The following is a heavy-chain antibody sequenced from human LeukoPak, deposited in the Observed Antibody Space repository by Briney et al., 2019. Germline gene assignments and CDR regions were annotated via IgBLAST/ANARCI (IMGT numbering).Heavy chain of an antibody. Sequence: ASVKVSCKVSGYTLTELSMHWVRQAPGKGLEWMGGFDPEDGETIYAQKFQGRVTMTEDTSTDTAYMELSSLRSEDTAVYYCATLVYCRGGSCYWGRGTLVTFSS. J-gene: IGHJ4*02. CDR1: GYTLTELS. D-gene: IGHD2-15*01. CDR2: FDPEDGET. CDR3: ATLVYCRGGSCY. V-gene: IGHV1-24*01.